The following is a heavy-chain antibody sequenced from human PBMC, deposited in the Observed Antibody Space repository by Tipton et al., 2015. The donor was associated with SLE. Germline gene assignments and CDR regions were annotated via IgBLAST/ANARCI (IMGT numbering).Heavy chain of an antibody. V-gene: IGHV4-34*12. CDR1: GESFNGYF. CDR2: IIHSGVT. D-gene: IGHD1-1*01. Sequence: GLVKPSQTLSLTCAVYGESFNGYFWTWIRQPPGKGLEWIAEIIHSGVTNYNPSLRSRVTISVDMSKNQVSLKLSSVTAADTAVYYCARVAPTEVFDYWGQGPLVTVSS. J-gene: IGHJ4*02. CDR3: ARVAPTEVFDY.